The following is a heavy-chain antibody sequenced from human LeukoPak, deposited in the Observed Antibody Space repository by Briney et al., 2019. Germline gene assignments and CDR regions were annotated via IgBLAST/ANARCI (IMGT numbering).Heavy chain of an antibody. V-gene: IGHV3-74*01. CDR2: INSDGFST. J-gene: IGHJ4*02. D-gene: IGHD3-3*01. CDR1: GFTFRSYW. Sequence: PGGSLRLSCAASGFTFRSYWMHWVRQAPGKGLVWVSRINSDGFSTSYADSVKGRFTISRDNAKNTLYLQMNSLRAEDTAVYYCARGCIRRFLEWPPYYFDYWGQGTLVTVSS. CDR3: ARGCIRRFLEWPPYYFDY.